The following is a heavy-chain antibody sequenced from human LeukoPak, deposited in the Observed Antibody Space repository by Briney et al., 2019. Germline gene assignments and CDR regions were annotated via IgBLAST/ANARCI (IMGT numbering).Heavy chain of an antibody. D-gene: IGHD3-3*01. V-gene: IGHV3-30*01. J-gene: IGHJ6*03. Sequence: GGSLRLSCAASGFTFSSYAMHWVRQAPGKGLEWVAVMSYDGSNKYYADSVKGRFTISRDNSKNTLYLQMNSLRAEDTAVYYCARDRGATYYDFWSGYYSYYYMDVWGKGTTVTVSS. CDR2: MSYDGSNK. CDR3: ARDRGATYYDFWSGYYSYYYMDV. CDR1: GFTFSSYA.